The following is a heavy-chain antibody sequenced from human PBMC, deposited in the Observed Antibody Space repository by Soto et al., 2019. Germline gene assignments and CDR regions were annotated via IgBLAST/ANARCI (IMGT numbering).Heavy chain of an antibody. V-gene: IGHV1-18*01. D-gene: IGHD6-6*01. CDR2: ISTYDGNT. J-gene: IGHJ5*02. CDR1: GYTFFTYG. CDR3: ARKSSSSSWFDP. Sequence: EASVKVSCKASGYTFFTYGITWVRQAPGQGLEWMGWISTYDGNTDYAQKLQGRVTMTTDTSTRTAYMELGSLRSDDTAVYYCARKSSSSSWFDPWGQGTLVTVSS.